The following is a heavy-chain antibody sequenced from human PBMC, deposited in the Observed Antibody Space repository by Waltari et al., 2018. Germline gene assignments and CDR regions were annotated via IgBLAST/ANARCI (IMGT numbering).Heavy chain of an antibody. V-gene: IGHV4-4*07. Sequence: QVQLQESGPGLVKPSEPLSLTCTVSGGSISSYSWSWIRQPAGKGLEWIWRIYTSGSTNYNPSLKSRVTMSVETSKNQFSLKLSSVTAADTAVYYCARAMCHPLGAFDIWGQGTMVTVSS. D-gene: IGHD3-10*02. CDR2: IYTSGST. J-gene: IGHJ3*02. CDR1: GGSISSYS. CDR3: ARAMCHPLGAFDI.